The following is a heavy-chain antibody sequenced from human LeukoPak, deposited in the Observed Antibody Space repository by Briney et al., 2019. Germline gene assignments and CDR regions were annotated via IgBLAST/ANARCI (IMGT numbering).Heavy chain of an antibody. CDR3: ARDARYSSSSVLAGYYYMDV. CDR2: FNLNSGGT. J-gene: IGHJ6*03. D-gene: IGHD6-6*01. Sequence: RASVKVSCKASGYTFTGYYMHWVRQAPGQGFEGLEGFNLNSGGTNYAQKFQGRVTMTRDTSISTAYMELSRLRSDDTAVYYCARDARYSSSSVLAGYYYMDVWGKGTTVTVSS. CDR1: GYTFTGYY. V-gene: IGHV1-2*02.